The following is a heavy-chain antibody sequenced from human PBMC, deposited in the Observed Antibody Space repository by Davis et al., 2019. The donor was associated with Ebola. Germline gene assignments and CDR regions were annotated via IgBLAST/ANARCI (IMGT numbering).Heavy chain of an antibody. V-gene: IGHV5-51*01. CDR1: GYSFSTYW. Sequence: GESLKISCKGSGYSFSTYWIGWVRQMPGKGLEWMGIIYPGDSDTRYSPSFQGQVTISADKSISTAYLQWSSLKASDSAMYYCARQAVGPSIDYWGQGTQVTVSS. D-gene: IGHD2-15*01. CDR3: ARQAVGPSIDY. CDR2: IYPGDSDT. J-gene: IGHJ4*02.